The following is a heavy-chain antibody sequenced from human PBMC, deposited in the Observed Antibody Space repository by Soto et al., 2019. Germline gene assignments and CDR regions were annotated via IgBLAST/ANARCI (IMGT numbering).Heavy chain of an antibody. V-gene: IGHV3-74*01. J-gene: IGHJ5*02. CDR1: GFTFSSYW. D-gene: IGHD1-26*01. CDR3: ARDRGQWELRKTWFDP. CDR2: INSDGSST. Sequence: EVQLVESGGGLVQPGGSLRLSCAASGFTFSSYWMHWVRQAPGKGLVWVSRINSDGSSTSYADSVKGRFTISRDNAKNKLYLQMNSLRAEDTAVYYCARDRGQWELRKTWFDPWGQGTLVTVSS.